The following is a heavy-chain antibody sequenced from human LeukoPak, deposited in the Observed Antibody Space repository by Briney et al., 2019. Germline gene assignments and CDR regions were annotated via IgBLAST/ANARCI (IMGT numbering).Heavy chain of an antibody. J-gene: IGHJ6*03. CDR3: ARVIITIFGVVSYYYYMDV. V-gene: IGHV4-59*01. D-gene: IGHD3-3*01. CDR1: GGSISSYY. CDR2: IYYSGST. Sequence: PSETLSLTCTASGGSISSYYWSWIRQPPGKGLEWVVYIYYSGSTNYNPSLKSRVTISVDTSKSQFSLKLGSVTAADTAVYYCARVIITIFGVVSYYYYMDVWGKGTTVTVSS.